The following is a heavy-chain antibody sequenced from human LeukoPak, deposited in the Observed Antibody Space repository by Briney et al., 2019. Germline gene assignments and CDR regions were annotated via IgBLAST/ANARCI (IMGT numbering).Heavy chain of an antibody. V-gene: IGHV3-30*04. J-gene: IGHJ4*02. Sequence: GGSLRLPCAASGFTFSSYAMHWVRQAPGKGLEWVAVISYDGSNKYYADSVKGRFTISRDNSKNTLYLQMNSLRAEDTAVYYCARPRAPDILTGYSGLGYWGQGTLVTVSS. CDR2: ISYDGSNK. CDR1: GFTFSSYA. D-gene: IGHD3-9*01. CDR3: ARPRAPDILTGYSGLGY.